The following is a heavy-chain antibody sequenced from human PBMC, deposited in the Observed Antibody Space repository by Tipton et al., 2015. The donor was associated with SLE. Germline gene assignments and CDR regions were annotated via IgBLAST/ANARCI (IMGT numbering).Heavy chain of an antibody. CDR2: ISSSSSTI. Sequence: GSLRLSCAASGFTFSSYSMNWVRQAPGKGLEWVSYISSSSSTIYYADSVKGRFTISRDNSKNTLYLQMNSLRAEDTAVYYCARGPILQWLGGDAFDIWGQGTMVTVSS. J-gene: IGHJ3*02. D-gene: IGHD6-19*01. CDR1: GFTFSSYS. V-gene: IGHV3-48*01. CDR3: ARGPILQWLGGDAFDI.